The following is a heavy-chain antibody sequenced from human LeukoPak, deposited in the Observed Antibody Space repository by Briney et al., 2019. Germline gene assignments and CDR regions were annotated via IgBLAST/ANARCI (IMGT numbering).Heavy chain of an antibody. CDR2: ISYDGSNK. D-gene: IGHD6-13*01. Sequence: GGSLRLSCAASGFTFSSYAMHGVRQAPGKWLEWVAVISYDGSNKYYAGSVKGQFTISRDNSKNTLYLQMNSLRAEDTAVYYCAKPPTYYSSSWPPQDYWGQGTLVTVSS. V-gene: IGHV3-30*04. CDR3: AKPPTYYSSSWPPQDY. J-gene: IGHJ4*02. CDR1: GFTFSSYA.